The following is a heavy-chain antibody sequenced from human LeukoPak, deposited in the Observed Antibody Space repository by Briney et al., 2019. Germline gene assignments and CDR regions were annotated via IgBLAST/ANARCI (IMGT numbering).Heavy chain of an antibody. V-gene: IGHV3-30*04. Sequence: QPGRSLRLSCADSGFTFSDYTMQWVRQAPGKGLEWVALLPPDGSYQYYADSLKGRFTISRDNFKNALYLRMNSLRLEDTAVYYCARGLHDRSWYGAHWGQGTLLSVSS. CDR3: ARGLHDRSWYGAH. J-gene: IGHJ4*02. D-gene: IGHD6-13*01. CDR2: LPPDGSYQ. CDR1: GFTFSDYT.